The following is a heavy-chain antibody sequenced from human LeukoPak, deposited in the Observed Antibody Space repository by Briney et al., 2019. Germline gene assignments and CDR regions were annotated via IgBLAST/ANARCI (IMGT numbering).Heavy chain of an antibody. CDR3: AKGVYSSGWSPSDY. V-gene: IGHV3-23*01. CDR1: GFTFNSYA. Sequence: PGGSLGLSCAASGFTFNSYAMSWVRQAPGKGLEWVSAISGSGGSTYYADSVKGRFTISRDNSKNTLYLQMNSLRAEDTAVYYCAKGVYSSGWSPSDYWGQGTLVTVSS. D-gene: IGHD6-19*01. CDR2: ISGSGGST. J-gene: IGHJ4*02.